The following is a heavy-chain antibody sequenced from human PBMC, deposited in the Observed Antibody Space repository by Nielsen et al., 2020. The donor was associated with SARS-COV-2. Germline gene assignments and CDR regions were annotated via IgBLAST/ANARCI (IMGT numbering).Heavy chain of an antibody. J-gene: IGHJ6*02. Sequence: GESLTISCAASGFTFSSYGMHWVRQAPGKGLEWVAVISYDGSNKYYADSVKGRFTISRDNSKNTLYLQINSLRAEDTAVYYCAGHLSWYGMDVWGQGTTVTVSS. CDR1: GFTFSSYG. D-gene: IGHD3-16*02. CDR3: AGHLSWYGMDV. CDR2: ISYDGSNK. V-gene: IGHV3-30*03.